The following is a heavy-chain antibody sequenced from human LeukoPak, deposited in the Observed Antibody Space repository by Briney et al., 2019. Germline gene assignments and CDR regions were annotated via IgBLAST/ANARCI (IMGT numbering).Heavy chain of an antibody. CDR2: IYYSGST. D-gene: IGHD6-25*01. V-gene: IGHV4-39*07. CDR1: GGSISSSSYY. CDR3: QTQGYSSGSIYGFDY. J-gene: IGHJ4*02. Sequence: KPSETLSLTCTVSGGSISSSSYYWGWIRQPPRKGLEWIGSIYYSGSTYYNPSLKSRVIISVDTSKNQFSLKLSSVTAADTAVYYCQTQGYSSGSIYGFDYWGQGTLVTVSS.